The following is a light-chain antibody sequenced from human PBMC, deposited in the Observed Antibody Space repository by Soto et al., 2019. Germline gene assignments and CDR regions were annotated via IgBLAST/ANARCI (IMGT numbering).Light chain of an antibody. J-gene: IGKJ4*01. V-gene: IGKV1-27*01. CDR2: AAS. CDR3: PTHTRHSCT. Sequence: QTPSSLSASVGDRVTITCRASQSISSYLAWYQQKPGKIPNLLIYAASTLQAGVPSRFSGSSSGTDFTLTISSLQPEDVAAYYCPTHTRHSCTFGRRTKVDLK. CDR1: QSISSY.